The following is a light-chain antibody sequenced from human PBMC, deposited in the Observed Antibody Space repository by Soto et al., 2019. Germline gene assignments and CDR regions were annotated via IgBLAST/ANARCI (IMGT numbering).Light chain of an antibody. CDR1: SSDVGSYNL. V-gene: IGLV2-23*01. Sequence: QSVLTQPASVSGSPGQSITISCTGTSSDVGSYNLVSWYQQHPGKAPKVMIYEGSKQPSGVSNRFSGSKSGNTASLTISGLQAEDEADYYCCSYAGSTTVVFGGGTKVTVL. J-gene: IGLJ2*01. CDR2: EGS. CDR3: CSYAGSTTVV.